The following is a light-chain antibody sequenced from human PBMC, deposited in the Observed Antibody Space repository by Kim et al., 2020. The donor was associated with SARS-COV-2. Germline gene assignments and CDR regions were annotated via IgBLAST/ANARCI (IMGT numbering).Light chain of an antibody. J-gene: IGLJ3*02. V-gene: IGLV8-61*01. CDR3: GLYIGNGKV. Sequence: PAGTLTLTCGSSSVSVSTPYCPSRHLQTPGQAPRTLTYNPNTRSSGVPDRFSASILGNKVALTITGAQADDESDYYCGLYIGNGKVFGGGTQLTVL. CDR2: NPN. CDR1: SVSVSTPYC.